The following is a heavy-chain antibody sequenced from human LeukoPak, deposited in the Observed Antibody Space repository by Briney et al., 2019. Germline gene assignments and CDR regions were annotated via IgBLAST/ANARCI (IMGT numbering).Heavy chain of an antibody. J-gene: IGHJ6*03. CDR3: ARVTPTPALYYYYMDV. V-gene: IGHV4-59*08. Sequence: SETLSLTCTVSGGSISSHYWSWIRQPPGKGLEWIGYIYYSGSTNYNPSLKSRVTISVDTSKNLFSLKLSSVTAADTAVYYCARVTPTPALYYYYMDVWGKGTTVTVS. CDR1: GGSISSHY. CDR2: IYYSGST. D-gene: IGHD4-23*01.